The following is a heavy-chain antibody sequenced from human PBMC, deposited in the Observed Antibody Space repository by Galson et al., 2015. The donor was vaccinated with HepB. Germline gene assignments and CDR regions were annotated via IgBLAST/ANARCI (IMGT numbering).Heavy chain of an antibody. Sequence: SLRLSCAASGFSFSTYGMHWVRQAPGKGLEWLAIIWYDGSHEYYADSVKGRFIISRDNSKNTLYLQMNSLRAEDTTIYYCASSSAPFYSGGGWLDPWGQGTLVTVSS. CDR1: GFSFSTYG. CDR2: IWYDGSHE. J-gene: IGHJ5*02. D-gene: IGHD3-16*01. V-gene: IGHV3-33*01. CDR3: ASSSAPFYSGGGWLDP.